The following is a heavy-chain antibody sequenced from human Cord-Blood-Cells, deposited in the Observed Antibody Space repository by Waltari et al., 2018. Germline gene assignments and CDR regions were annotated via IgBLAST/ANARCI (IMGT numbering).Heavy chain of an antibody. D-gene: IGHD4-17*01. J-gene: IGHJ2*01. V-gene: IGHV4-59*01. CDR2: IYSSGST. CDR3: ARYPHYGGNSGDWYFDL. CDR1: VVSIGSYY. Sequence: QVQLQESCPGLVKPSETLSLTCTVSVVSIGSYYWRWLLQPPGKGLEWIGYIYSSGSTNYNPALKSRVTISVDTSKNQFSLKLSSVTAADTAVYYCARYPHYGGNSGDWYFDLWGRGTLVTVSS.